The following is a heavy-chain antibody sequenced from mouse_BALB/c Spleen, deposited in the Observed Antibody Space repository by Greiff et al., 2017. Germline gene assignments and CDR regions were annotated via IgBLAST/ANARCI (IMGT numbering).Heavy chain of an antibody. CDR2: ISSGDSYT. CDR1: GFTFSNYA. CDR3: ARVGLRCAMDY. D-gene: IGHD2-2*01. V-gene: IGHV5-9-4*01. J-gene: IGHJ4*01. Sequence: EVHLVESGGGLVRPGGSLKLSCAASGFTFSNYAMSWVRQSPEQRLEWVAEISSGDSYTYYPATVTGRSTISGDNAKNTLYLEMSSLRSEDTAMYYCARVGLRCAMDYWGQGTPVTVSA.